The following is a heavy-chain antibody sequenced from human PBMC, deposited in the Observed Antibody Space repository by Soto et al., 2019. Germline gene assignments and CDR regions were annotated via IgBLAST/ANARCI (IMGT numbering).Heavy chain of an antibody. V-gene: IGHV3-23*01. D-gene: IGHD4-17*01. CDR1: GFTVSNYA. Sequence: GGSLRLSCAASGFTVSNYAMSWVRQAPGKGLEWVSTISVSGGATHYADSVKGRFTISRDNSKNTLSLQMNSLRAEDTAIYYCAKRAASTTVKQYFFDSWGQGTLVTVSS. CDR2: ISVSGGAT. CDR3: AKRAASTTVKQYFFDS. J-gene: IGHJ4*02.